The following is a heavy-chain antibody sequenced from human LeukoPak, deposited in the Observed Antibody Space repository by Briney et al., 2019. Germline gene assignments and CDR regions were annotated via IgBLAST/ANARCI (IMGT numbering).Heavy chain of an antibody. V-gene: IGHV3-74*01. D-gene: IGHD4-17*01. CDR3: VRDVTRHMDV. CDR2: ISSDGSAT. Sequence: GSLRLSCETSGSTLSTYWIHWVRQAPGKGLVWVSIISSDGSATRYTDSVKGRFTISRDNAKNTVDLQMNSLRVEDTAVYYCVRDVTRHMDVWGKGTAVTVSS. CDR1: GSTLSTYW. J-gene: IGHJ6*03.